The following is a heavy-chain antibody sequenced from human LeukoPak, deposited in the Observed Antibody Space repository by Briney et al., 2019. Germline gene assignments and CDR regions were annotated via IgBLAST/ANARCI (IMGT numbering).Heavy chain of an antibody. D-gene: IGHD3-22*01. J-gene: IGHJ4*02. CDR1: GFTFSRYT. CDR3: VTTYDTSGYYPFDY. CDR2: ISSNVGST. V-gene: IGHV3-64*05. Sequence: PGGSLRLSCSASGFTFSRYTAHWVRQAPGKGMEYVSGISSNVGSTYYADSVKGRFTISRDNSKNTLYVQMSSLRAEDTAVYYCVTTYDTSGYYPFDYWGQGTLVTVSS.